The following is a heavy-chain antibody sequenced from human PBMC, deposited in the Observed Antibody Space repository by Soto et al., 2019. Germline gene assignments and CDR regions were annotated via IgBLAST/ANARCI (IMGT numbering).Heavy chain of an antibody. Sequence: PSETLSLPCSVSSGSISRSGYYWGWIRQPPGKGLEWIGSFYYSGSTYYNPSLKSRVTISVDTSKNQFSLKLSSVTAADTAVYYCARHATISAAAPGRYWGQGTLVTVSS. CDR1: SGSISRSGYY. J-gene: IGHJ4*02. D-gene: IGHD6-13*01. CDR3: ARHATISAAAPGRY. CDR2: FYYSGST. V-gene: IGHV4-39*01.